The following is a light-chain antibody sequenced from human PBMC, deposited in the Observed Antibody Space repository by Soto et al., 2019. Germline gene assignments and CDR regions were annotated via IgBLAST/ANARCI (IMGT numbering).Light chain of an antibody. Sequence: EIVLTQSPGTLSLSSGERATLSCRASQNIRSSLSWYQQRPGQAPRLLIYDASTRATGIPPRFSGGGSGTEFTVTISSLQSEDFAIYYCQQYDIWPPYTFGQGTKVDIK. J-gene: IGKJ2*01. V-gene: IGKV3-15*01. CDR2: DAS. CDR3: QQYDIWPPYT. CDR1: QNIRSS.